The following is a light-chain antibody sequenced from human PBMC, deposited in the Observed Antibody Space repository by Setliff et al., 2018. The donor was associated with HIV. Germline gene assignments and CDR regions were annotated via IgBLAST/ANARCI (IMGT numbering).Light chain of an antibody. V-gene: IGLV2-18*02. CDR3: FSFTSSSTYV. Sequence: QSALTQPPSVSGSPGQSVTISCTGTISDVGTYDRVSWYQQPPGTAPKLMIYEVSNRPSGVPDRFSGSKSGNTASLIISGLQAEDEADYYRFSFTSSSTYVFGPGTKVTVL. CDR1: ISDVGTYDR. J-gene: IGLJ1*01. CDR2: EVS.